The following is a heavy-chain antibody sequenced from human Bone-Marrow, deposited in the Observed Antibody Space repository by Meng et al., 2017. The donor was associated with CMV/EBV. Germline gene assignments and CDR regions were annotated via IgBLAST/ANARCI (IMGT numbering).Heavy chain of an antibody. CDR2: MNPNSGGT. D-gene: IGHD4-11*01. Sequence: ASVKVSCKASGYTFTSYDINWVRQATGQGLEWMGWMNPNSGGTNYAQKFQGRVTMTRDTSISTAYMELSRLRSDDTAVYYCARDKTTVTLYYYYYGMDVWGQGTTVTVSS. V-gene: IGHV1-2*02. CDR1: GYTFTSYD. CDR3: ARDKTTVTLYYYYYGMDV. J-gene: IGHJ6*02.